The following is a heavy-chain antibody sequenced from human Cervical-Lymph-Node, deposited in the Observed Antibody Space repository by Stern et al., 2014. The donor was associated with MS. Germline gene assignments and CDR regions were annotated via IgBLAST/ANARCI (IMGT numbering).Heavy chain of an antibody. V-gene: IGHV1-18*01. CDR2: INGYNGNI. CDR1: GFTFTNHG. J-gene: IGHJ4*02. D-gene: IGHD1-26*01. CDR3: ARDRGLVGNTTDDY. Sequence: QDQLVHSGAEVKKPGASVQVSCKASGFTFTNHGISWVRQAPGQGLEWMGWINGYNGNIDFAQKFQGRLIMTTDTSTSTVYMELRSLGFDDTAVYYCARDRGLVGNTTDDYWGQGTLVTVSS.